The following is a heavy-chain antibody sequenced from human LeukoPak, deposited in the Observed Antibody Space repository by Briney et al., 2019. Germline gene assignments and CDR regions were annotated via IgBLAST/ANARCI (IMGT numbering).Heavy chain of an antibody. D-gene: IGHD3-10*01. CDR2: IYTSGST. Sequence: PSETLSLTCTVSGDSITSGTYYWTWIRQPAGKGLEWIGRIYTSGSTNYNPSLKSRVTISVDTSKNQFSLKLSSVTAADTAVYYCTRLIMSSIYYYYMDVWGKGTTVTVSS. V-gene: IGHV4-61*02. CDR3: TRLIMSSIYYYYMDV. CDR1: GDSITSGTYY. J-gene: IGHJ6*03.